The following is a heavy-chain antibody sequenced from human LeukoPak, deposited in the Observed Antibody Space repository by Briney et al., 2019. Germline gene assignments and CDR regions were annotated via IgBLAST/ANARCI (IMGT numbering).Heavy chain of an antibody. CDR2: ISSSSSYI. J-gene: IGHJ4*02. D-gene: IGHD6-13*01. V-gene: IGHV3-21*01. Sequence: GGSLRLSCAASGFTFSSYSMNWVRQAPGKGLEWVSSISSSSSYIYYADSVKGRFTLSRGNAKNSLYLQMNSLRAEDTAVYYCASQRAIAAAGTGFDYWGQGTLVTVSS. CDR3: ASQRAIAAAGTGFDY. CDR1: GFTFSSYS.